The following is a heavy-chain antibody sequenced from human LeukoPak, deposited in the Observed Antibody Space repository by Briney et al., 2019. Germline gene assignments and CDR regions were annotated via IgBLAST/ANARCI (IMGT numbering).Heavy chain of an antibody. CDR3: AGEPGYCSGGTCCGRDYFDY. CDR2: ISSSSRTI. Sequence: GGSLRLSCAASGFTFSNYSMNWVRQAPGKGLEWVSYISSSSRTIYYADSVKGRFTISRDNAKNSLYLQMNSLRAEDTAVYYCAGEPGYCSGGTCCGRDYFDYWGQGTLLTVSS. J-gene: IGHJ4*02. D-gene: IGHD2-15*01. V-gene: IGHV3-48*01. CDR1: GFTFSNYS.